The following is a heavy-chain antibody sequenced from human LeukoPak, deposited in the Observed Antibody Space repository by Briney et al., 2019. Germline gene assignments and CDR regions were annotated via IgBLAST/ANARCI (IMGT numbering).Heavy chain of an antibody. Sequence: ASVKVSCKASGYTFTGYYMHWVRQAPGQGLEWMGWINPNSGGTNYAQKLQGRVTMTRDTSISTAYMELSRLRSDDTAVYYGARNSGDAVWFDTWGQGTLVTVSS. CDR2: INPNSGGT. CDR3: ARNSGDAVWFDT. CDR1: GYTFTGYY. J-gene: IGHJ5*02. D-gene: IGHD5-12*01. V-gene: IGHV1-2*02.